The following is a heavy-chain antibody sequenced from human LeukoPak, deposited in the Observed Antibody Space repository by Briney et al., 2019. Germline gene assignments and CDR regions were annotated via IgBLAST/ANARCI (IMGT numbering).Heavy chain of an antibody. J-gene: IGHJ4*02. CDR1: GFTFSSYV. V-gene: IGHV3-23*01. Sequence: GGSLRLSCAASGFTFSSYVLSWVRQAPGKGLEWVSTISSSGDSTYYADSVKGRFTISRDNSKNTLYLHMNSLRAEDTAVYYCTGRSGTYYHGFDYWGQGTLVTVSS. D-gene: IGHD3-10*01. CDR2: ISSSGDST. CDR3: TGRSGTYYHGFDY.